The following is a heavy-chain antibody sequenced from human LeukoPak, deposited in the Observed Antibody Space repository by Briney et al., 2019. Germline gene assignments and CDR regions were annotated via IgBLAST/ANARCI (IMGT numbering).Heavy chain of an antibody. J-gene: IGHJ4*02. Sequence: SETLSLTCTVSGGSISSSSYYWGWIRQPPGKGLEWIGSIYYSGSTYYNPSLKSRVTISVDTSKNQFSLKLSSVTAADTAVYYCARDIDGGVGGNSGDYWGQGTLVTVSS. CDR2: IYYSGST. CDR3: ARDIDGGVGGNSGDY. D-gene: IGHD4-23*01. CDR1: GGSISSSSYY. V-gene: IGHV4-39*07.